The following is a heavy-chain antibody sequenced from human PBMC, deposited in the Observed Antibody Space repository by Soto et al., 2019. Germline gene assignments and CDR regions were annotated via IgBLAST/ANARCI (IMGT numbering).Heavy chain of an antibody. D-gene: IGHD3-9*01. Sequence: SETICHTYSVAGGSIRSYYGRWIRQPPGKGLEWIGYIYYSGSTNYNPSLKSRVTISVDTSKNQFSLKLSSVTAADTAVYYCASLLRYFDYWGQGTLVTVSS. CDR1: GGSIRSYY. V-gene: IGHV4-59*08. CDR2: IYYSGST. J-gene: IGHJ4*02. CDR3: ASLLRYFDY.